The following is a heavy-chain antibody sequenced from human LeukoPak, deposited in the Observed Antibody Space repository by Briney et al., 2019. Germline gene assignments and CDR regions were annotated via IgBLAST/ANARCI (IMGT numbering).Heavy chain of an antibody. CDR1: GFTFTKYW. CDR2: IKQDGSEK. Sequence: PGGSLRLSCAASGFTFTKYWMSWIRQVPGKGPEWVANIKQDGSEKYYVDSVKGRFTISRDNAKNSLYLQMDSLRAEDTAVYYCARDPGSSGWYRTGWGQGTLVTVSS. J-gene: IGHJ4*02. CDR3: ARDPGSSGWYRTG. V-gene: IGHV3-7*03. D-gene: IGHD6-19*01.